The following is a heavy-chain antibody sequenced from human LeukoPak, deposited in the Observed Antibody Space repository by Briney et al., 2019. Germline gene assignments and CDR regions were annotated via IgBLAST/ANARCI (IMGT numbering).Heavy chain of an antibody. CDR3: ARRITMVRGGGDYFDY. CDR1: GGSISTSNYY. D-gene: IGHD3-10*01. J-gene: IGHJ4*02. V-gene: IGHV4-39*01. Sequence: SETLSLTCTVSGGSISTSNYYWGWIRQPPGKGLEWIGSIYYSGSTYYNPSLKSRVTISVDTSKNQFSLKLSSVTAADTAVYYCARRITMVRGGGDYFDYWGQGTLVTVSS. CDR2: IYYSGST.